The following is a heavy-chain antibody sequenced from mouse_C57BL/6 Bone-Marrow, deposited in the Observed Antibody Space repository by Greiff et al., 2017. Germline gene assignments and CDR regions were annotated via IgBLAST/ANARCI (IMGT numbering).Heavy chain of an antibody. CDR2: IDPENGDT. Sequence: EVQLVESGAELVRPGASVKLSCTASGFNIKDDYMHWVKQRPEQGLEWIGWIDPENGDTEYASKFQGKATITADTSSNTAYLQLSSLTSEDTAVYYCTTLIFFDVWGTGTTVTVSS. CDR3: TTLIFFDV. V-gene: IGHV14-4*01. D-gene: IGHD1-1*01. CDR1: GFNIKDDY. J-gene: IGHJ1*03.